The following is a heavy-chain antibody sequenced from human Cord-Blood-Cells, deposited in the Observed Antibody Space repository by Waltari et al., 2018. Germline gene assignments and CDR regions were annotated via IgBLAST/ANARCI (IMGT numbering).Heavy chain of an antibody. CDR2: INHSGST. CDR1: GGSFSGYY. CDR3: ARGGRGSSVDY. J-gene: IGHJ4*02. D-gene: IGHD6-13*01. Sequence: QVQLQQWGAGLLKPSETLSLTCAVYGGSFSGYYWSWIRQPPGKGLEWIGEINHSGSTTSNPALKSRVTISVDKSKNQFSLKLSSVTAADTAVYYCARGGRGSSVDYWGQGTLVTVSS. V-gene: IGHV4-34*01.